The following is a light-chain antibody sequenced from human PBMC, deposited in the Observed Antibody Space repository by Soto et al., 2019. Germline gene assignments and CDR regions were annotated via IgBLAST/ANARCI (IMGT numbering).Light chain of an antibody. CDR1: SSDVGGYNY. V-gene: IGLV2-11*01. CDR3: CSYAGSYPFV. Sequence: QSVLTQPRSVSGSPGQSVTISCTGTSSDVGGYNYVSWYQHHPGKAPKLMIYDVDKRPSGDPGRFSGSKSGNTASLTISGLQAEDEADYYCCSYAGSYPFVFGTGTKVTVL. J-gene: IGLJ1*01. CDR2: DVD.